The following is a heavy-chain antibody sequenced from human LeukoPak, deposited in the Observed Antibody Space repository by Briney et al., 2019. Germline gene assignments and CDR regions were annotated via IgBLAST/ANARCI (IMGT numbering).Heavy chain of an antibody. J-gene: IGHJ3*02. CDR3: VLGGAGGIRDVAYDI. CDR1: GFTYSSYS. D-gene: IGHD6-13*01. Sequence: PGGSLRLSCAASGFTYSSYSMNWFRQAPGKGLDWVSSISSTSIHIYYADSVNGRFTISRDNAENSLYLQMNSLRAEHTAVYYCVLGGAGGIRDVAYDIWGQGTMVTVSS. CDR2: ISSTSIHI. V-gene: IGHV3-21*01.